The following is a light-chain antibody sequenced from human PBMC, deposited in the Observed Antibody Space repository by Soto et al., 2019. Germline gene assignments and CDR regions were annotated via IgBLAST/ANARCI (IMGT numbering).Light chain of an antibody. CDR2: DVT. CDR1: SSDVGGYNF. CDR3: SSYTSSNTLVV. J-gene: IGLJ2*01. V-gene: IGLV2-14*03. Sequence: QSVLTQPASVSGFLGQSITISCTGTSSDVGGYNFVSWYQQHPGKAPKLTIYDVTNRPSGVSNRFSGSKSGNTAALTISGLQAEDEADYYCSSYTSSNTLVVFGGGTQLTVL.